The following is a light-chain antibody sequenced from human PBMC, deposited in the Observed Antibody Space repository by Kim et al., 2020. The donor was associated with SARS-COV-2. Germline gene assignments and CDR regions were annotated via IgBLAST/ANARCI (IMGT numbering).Light chain of an antibody. V-gene: IGKV1-16*01. J-gene: IGKJ5*01. CDR1: QDIGNY. Sequence: DIQMTQSPSSLSASVGDRVTMTCRASQDIGNYVAWFQQKPGKAPKSLIYGASTLQSDVPSRFSGSGSGTDFTLTINSLQPDDFATFYCQQYSTYPITFGQGTRLEIK. CDR2: GAS. CDR3: QQYSTYPIT.